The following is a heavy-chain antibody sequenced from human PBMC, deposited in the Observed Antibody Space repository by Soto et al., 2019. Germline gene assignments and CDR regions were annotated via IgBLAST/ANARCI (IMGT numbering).Heavy chain of an antibody. D-gene: IGHD2-2*01. Sequence: QVQLVQSGAEVKKPGASVKVSCKASGYTFTSYDINWVRQATGQGLEWMGWMNPNSGNTGYAQKFQGRVAMTRHTSISTAYMELSSLRSEDTAVYYCARPRTRRGAGWFDPWGQGTLVTVSS. J-gene: IGHJ5*02. CDR2: MNPNSGNT. V-gene: IGHV1-8*01. CDR3: ARPRTRRGAGWFDP. CDR1: GYTFTSYD.